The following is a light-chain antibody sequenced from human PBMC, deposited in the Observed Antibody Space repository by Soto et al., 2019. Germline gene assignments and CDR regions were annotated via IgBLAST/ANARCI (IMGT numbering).Light chain of an antibody. CDR2: EVT. CDR1: SGDVGGYDY. V-gene: IGLV2-8*01. J-gene: IGLJ1*01. Sequence: QSVLTQPPSASGSPGQSFTISCTGTSGDVGGYDYVSWYQQRPGKAPKLLIHEVTKRPSGVPDRFSGSKSGNTASLTVSGLQAEDEADYYRSSYAGRTLYVFXTGTKLTVL. CDR3: SSYAGRTLYV.